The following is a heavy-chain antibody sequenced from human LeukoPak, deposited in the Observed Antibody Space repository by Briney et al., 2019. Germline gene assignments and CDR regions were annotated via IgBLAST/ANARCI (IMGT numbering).Heavy chain of an antibody. Sequence: GGSLRLSCAASGFTFSSYDMDWVRQAPGKGLEWVAVIWYDGSNKYYADSVKGRFTISRDNSKNTLYLQMNSLRAEDTAVYYCARDRGTFVVVTASLAYWGQGTLVTVSS. D-gene: IGHD2-21*02. CDR3: ARDRGTFVVVTASLAY. CDR1: GFTFSSYD. V-gene: IGHV3-33*08. CDR2: IWYDGSNK. J-gene: IGHJ4*02.